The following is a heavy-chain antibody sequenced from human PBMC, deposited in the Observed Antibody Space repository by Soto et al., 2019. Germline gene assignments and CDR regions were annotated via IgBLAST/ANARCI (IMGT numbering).Heavy chain of an antibody. J-gene: IGHJ4*02. CDR1: GFSLSTTGMC. D-gene: IGHD5-18*01. CDR2: IDWADDR. Sequence: SGPTLVNPTQTLTLTCTFSGFSLSTTGMCVSWIRQPPGKALEWLALIDWADDRYYSTSLKTRLTISKDTSKNQVVLTMTNVEPVDTATYFCSRAVGGFTYGYPDYWGKGNLVTASS. V-gene: IGHV2-70*01. CDR3: SRAVGGFTYGYPDY.